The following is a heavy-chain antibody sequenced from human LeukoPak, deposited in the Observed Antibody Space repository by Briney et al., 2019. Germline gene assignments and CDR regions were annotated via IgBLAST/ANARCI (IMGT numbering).Heavy chain of an antibody. V-gene: IGHV4-34*01. Sequence: SETLSLTCAVYGGSFSGYYWSWIRQPPGKGLEWIGEINHSGSTNYNPSLKSRVTISVDTSKNQFSLRLSSVTAADTAVYYCARLIAVAGTENWFDPWGQGTLVTVSS. CDR3: ARLIAVAGTENWFDP. CDR2: INHSGST. CDR1: GGSFSGYY. J-gene: IGHJ5*02. D-gene: IGHD6-19*01.